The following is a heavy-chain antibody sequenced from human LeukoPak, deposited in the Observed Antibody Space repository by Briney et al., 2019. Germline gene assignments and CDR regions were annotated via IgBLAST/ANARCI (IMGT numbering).Heavy chain of an antibody. CDR1: GGSVSSGSYY. CDR2: IYYSGST. Sequence: PSETLSLTCTVSGGSVSSGSYYWSWIRQPPGKGLEWIGYIYYSGSTNYNPSLKSRVTISLDTSKNQFSLKLSSVTAADTAVYYCARQLGSGWYGDRYFQHWGQGTLVTVSS. V-gene: IGHV4-61*01. CDR3: ARQLGSGWYGDRYFQH. D-gene: IGHD6-19*01. J-gene: IGHJ1*01.